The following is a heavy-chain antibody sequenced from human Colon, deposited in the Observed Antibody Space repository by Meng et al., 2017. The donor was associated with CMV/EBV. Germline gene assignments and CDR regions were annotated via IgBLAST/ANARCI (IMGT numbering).Heavy chain of an antibody. CDR3: ASHSSYVWGSHH. J-gene: IGHJ1*01. Sequence: VQLVQSGAEVRKPGASVKVACKASGYSFTGYYIRWVRQAPGQGLEWMGWMDPTTGRTDYAQKFQGTVTMTRDTSISTAYLELSRLTSDDTAVYYCASHSSYVWGSHHWGQGTLVTVSS. CDR1: GYSFTGYY. V-gene: IGHV1-2*02. D-gene: IGHD3-16*01. CDR2: MDPTTGRT.